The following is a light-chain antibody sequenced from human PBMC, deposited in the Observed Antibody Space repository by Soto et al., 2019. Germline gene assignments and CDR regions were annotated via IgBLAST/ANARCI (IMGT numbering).Light chain of an antibody. CDR1: QSVSDN. Sequence: EIVLTQSPATLSVSPGERATLSCRASQSVSDNLAWYQQKPGQAPRLVVFAASTRATGIPARFSGAGSGTEFTLTISGLQSEDFAVYYCQQYDNWPPWTFGQGTKVEIK. J-gene: IGKJ1*01. CDR3: QQYDNWPPWT. CDR2: AAS. V-gene: IGKV3-15*01.